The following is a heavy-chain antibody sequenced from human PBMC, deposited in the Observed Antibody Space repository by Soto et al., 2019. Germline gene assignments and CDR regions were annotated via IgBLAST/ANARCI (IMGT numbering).Heavy chain of an antibody. CDR3: AKSAHLGKLSLINFDY. V-gene: IGHV3-23*01. J-gene: IGHJ4*02. D-gene: IGHD3-16*02. CDR1: GFTFSSYA. Sequence: GGSLRLSCAASGFTFSSYAMSWVRQAPGKGLEWVSAISGSGGSTYYADSVKGRFTISRDNSKNTLYLQMNSLRAEDTAVYYCAKSAHLGKLSLINFDYWGQGTLVTVSS. CDR2: ISGSGGST.